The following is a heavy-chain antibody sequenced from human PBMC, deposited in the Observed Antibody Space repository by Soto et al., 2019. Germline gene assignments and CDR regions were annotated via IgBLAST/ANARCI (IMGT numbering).Heavy chain of an antibody. J-gene: IGHJ6*02. D-gene: IGHD1-26*01. CDR2: IKSKIDGGTT. CDR3: TTDGGMYYYYDGRDV. Sequence: PGGSLRLSCAASGFTFSNAWMNWVRQAPGKGLEWVGRIKSKIDGGTTDYAAPVKGRFTISRDDSKNTLYLQMNSLKTEDTAVYYWTTDGGMYYYYDGRDVWGQGPTVTVSS. CDR1: GFTFSNAW. V-gene: IGHV3-15*07.